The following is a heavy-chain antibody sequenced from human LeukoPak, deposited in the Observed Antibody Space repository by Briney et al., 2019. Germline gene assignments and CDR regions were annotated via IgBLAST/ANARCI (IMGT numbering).Heavy chain of an antibody. CDR3: ARERWGHGEY. Sequence: GGSLRLSCAASGFSFSDYWMLWVRQPPGKGLLWVARIKGDGSMTDYADSVKGRFTISRDNAKNTLYLQMNSLRVDDTAVFYCARERWGHGEYWGQGALVTVSS. J-gene: IGHJ4*02. D-gene: IGHD3-10*01. CDR2: IKGDGSMT. CDR1: GFSFSDYW. V-gene: IGHV3-74*01.